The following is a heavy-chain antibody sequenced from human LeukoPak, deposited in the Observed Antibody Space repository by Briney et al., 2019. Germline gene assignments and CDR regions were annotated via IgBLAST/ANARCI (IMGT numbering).Heavy chain of an antibody. J-gene: IGHJ4*02. Sequence: ASVKVSCKVSGYTLTELSMHWVRQAPGKGLEWMGGFDPEDGETIYAQKFQGRVTMTEDTSTDTAYMELSSLRSEDTAVYYCATDLDITTIAQLWGQGTLVTVSS. CDR1: GYTLTELS. CDR3: ATDLDITTIAQL. D-gene: IGHD3-22*01. CDR2: FDPEDGET. V-gene: IGHV1-24*01.